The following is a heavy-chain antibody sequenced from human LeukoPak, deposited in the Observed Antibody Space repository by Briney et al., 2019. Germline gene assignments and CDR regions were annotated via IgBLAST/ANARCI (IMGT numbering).Heavy chain of an antibody. Sequence: GGSLRLSCAASGFTFSSYAMSWVRQAPGNGLEWVSAISGSGGSTYYADSVKGRFTISRDNSKNTLYLQMNSLRAEDTAVYYCAKKGVYYYGSGSYYNDAFDIWGQGAMVTVSS. D-gene: IGHD3-10*01. CDR1: GFTFSSYA. J-gene: IGHJ3*02. CDR3: AKKGVYYYGSGSYYNDAFDI. V-gene: IGHV3-23*01. CDR2: ISGSGGST.